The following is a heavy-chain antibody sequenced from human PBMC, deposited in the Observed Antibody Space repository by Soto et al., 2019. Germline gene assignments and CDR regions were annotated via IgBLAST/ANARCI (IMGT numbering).Heavy chain of an antibody. Sequence: SETLSLTCTVSGGSISSSSYYWGWIRQPPGKGLEWIGSIYYSGSTYYNPSLKSRVTISVDTSKNQFSLKLSSVTAADTAVYYCASPRGGDYSEDAFDIWGQGTMVTVSS. D-gene: IGHD4-17*01. J-gene: IGHJ3*02. CDR2: IYYSGST. CDR1: GGSISSSSYY. CDR3: ASPRGGDYSEDAFDI. V-gene: IGHV4-39*01.